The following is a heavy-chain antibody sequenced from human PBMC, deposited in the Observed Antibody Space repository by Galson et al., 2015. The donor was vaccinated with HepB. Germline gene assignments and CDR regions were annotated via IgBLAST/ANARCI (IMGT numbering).Heavy chain of an antibody. CDR2: IYPADSDI. V-gene: IGHV5-51*01. J-gene: IGHJ4*02. CDR3: ARRGGNY. Sequence: QSGAEVKMPGESLKISCKASGYSFTSFCIGWVRQMPGKDLEWMGIIYPADSDIRYSPSFQGQVIISADNSIITAYLQWNSLKASDTAIYYCARRGGNYWGQGTLVTVSS. D-gene: IGHD3-16*01. CDR1: GYSFTSFC.